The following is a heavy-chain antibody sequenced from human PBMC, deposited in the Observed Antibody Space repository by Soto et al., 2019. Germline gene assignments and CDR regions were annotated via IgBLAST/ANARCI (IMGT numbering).Heavy chain of an antibody. J-gene: IGHJ6*02. CDR3: AQARTTYYYYGMDV. D-gene: IGHD1-1*01. V-gene: IGHV3-9*01. CDR2: ISWNSGSI. CDR1: GFTFDDYA. Sequence: GGSLRLSCAASGFTFDDYAMHWVRQAPGKGLEWVSGISWNSGSIGYADSVKGRFTISRDNAKNSLYLQMNSLRAEDTALYYCAQARTTYYYYGMDVWGQGTTVTVSS.